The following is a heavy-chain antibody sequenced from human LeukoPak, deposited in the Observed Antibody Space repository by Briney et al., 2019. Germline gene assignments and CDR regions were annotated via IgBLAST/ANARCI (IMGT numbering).Heavy chain of an antibody. Sequence: ASVRVSCKASGYTFTNYDINWVRQATGQGLEWMGWMNPNSGTTGYAQKFLGRVTITRNTSISTTYMELSSLRSEDTAVYYCARGRSPGTSMEYYYYMDVWGKGTTVTVSS. V-gene: IGHV1-8*03. CDR1: GYTFTNYD. CDR2: MNPNSGTT. D-gene: IGHD1-1*01. CDR3: ARGRSPGTSMEYYYYMDV. J-gene: IGHJ6*03.